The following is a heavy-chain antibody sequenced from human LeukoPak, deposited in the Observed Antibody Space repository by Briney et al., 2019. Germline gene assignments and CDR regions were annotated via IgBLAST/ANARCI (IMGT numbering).Heavy chain of an antibody. CDR2: INHSGST. V-gene: IGHV4-34*01. J-gene: IGHJ5*02. CDR1: GGSFSGYY. D-gene: IGHD3-10*01. CDR3: ARVIPITYYYGSGSYKYNWFDP. Sequence: SETLSLTCAVYGGSFSGYYWSWIRQPPGKGLEWIGEINHSGSTNYNPSLKSRVTISVDTSKNQFSLKLSSVTAADTAVYYCARVIPITYYYGSGSYKYNWFDPWGQGTLVTVSS.